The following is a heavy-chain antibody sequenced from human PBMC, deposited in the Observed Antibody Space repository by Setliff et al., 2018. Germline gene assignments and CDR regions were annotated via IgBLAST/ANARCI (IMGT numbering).Heavy chain of an antibody. J-gene: IGHJ4*02. Sequence: PSETLSLTCTVSGGSISNYYWSWIRQSPGKGLEWIGFIYYNGRSDHNPSFQSRVTMSVDRSKNQFSLNLRAMTAADTAVYYCAREGGGSGWIPDSWGQGTLVTVS. D-gene: IGHD6-19*01. CDR1: GGSISNYY. CDR3: AREGGGSGWIPDS. CDR2: IYYNGRS. V-gene: IGHV4-59*01.